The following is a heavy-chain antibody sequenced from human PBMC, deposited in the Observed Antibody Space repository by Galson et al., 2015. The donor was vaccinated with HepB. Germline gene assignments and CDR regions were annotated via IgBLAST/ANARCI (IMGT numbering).Heavy chain of an antibody. CDR2: ISSSSSYT. J-gene: IGHJ4*02. CDR3: ARDLYSSSLSRGYFDY. CDR1: GFTFSDYY. D-gene: IGHD6-13*01. V-gene: IGHV3-11*06. Sequence: SLRLSCAASGFTFSDYYMSWIRQAPGKGLEWVSYISSSSSYTNYADSVKGRFTISRDNAKNSLYLQMNSLRAGDTAVYYCARDLYSSSLSRGYFDYWGQGTLVTVSS.